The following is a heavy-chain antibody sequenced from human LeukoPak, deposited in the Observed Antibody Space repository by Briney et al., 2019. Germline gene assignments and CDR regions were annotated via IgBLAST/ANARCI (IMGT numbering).Heavy chain of an antibody. J-gene: IGHJ4*02. CDR3: AKDMGYYDSSGYLGLDY. Sequence: GSLRLSCAASGFTFSTYNMNWVRQAPGKGLEWVSSITSSSSYTFYADSVKGRFTISRDNAKSSLYLQMNSLRAEDTAIYYCAKDMGYYDSSGYLGLDYWGQGTLVTVSS. V-gene: IGHV3-21*01. CDR1: GFTFSTYN. CDR2: ITSSSSYT. D-gene: IGHD3-22*01.